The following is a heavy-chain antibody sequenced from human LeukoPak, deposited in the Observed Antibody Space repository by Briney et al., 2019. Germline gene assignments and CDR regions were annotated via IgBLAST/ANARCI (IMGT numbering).Heavy chain of an antibody. CDR2: IYYSGST. CDR1: GGSISSSSYY. CDR3: ARLGAGYQNWFDP. V-gene: IGHV4-39*01. J-gene: IGHJ5*02. Sequence: SETLSLTCTVSGGSISSSSYYWGWIRQPPGKGLEWIGSIYYSGSTYYNPSLKSRVTISVDTSKNQFSLKLSSVTAADTAVYYCARLGAGYQNWFDPWGQGTLVTVSS. D-gene: IGHD3-9*01.